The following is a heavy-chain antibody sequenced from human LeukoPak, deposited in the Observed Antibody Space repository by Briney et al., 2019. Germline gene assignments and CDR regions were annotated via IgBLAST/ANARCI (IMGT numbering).Heavy chain of an antibody. D-gene: IGHD3-9*01. V-gene: IGHV3-48*01. J-gene: IGHJ6*02. CDR1: GFTFCSYA. Sequence: QSGGSLRLSCAASGFTFCSYAMLWVREAPGKGLEWVSYISNGESTIHNADSGQSRYTHSRDKDKKTPYLQKDRMRGQDTAVYYCARSIVLTGGGVDVWGQGNTVTVSS. CDR3: ARSIVLTGGGVDV. CDR2: ISNGESTI.